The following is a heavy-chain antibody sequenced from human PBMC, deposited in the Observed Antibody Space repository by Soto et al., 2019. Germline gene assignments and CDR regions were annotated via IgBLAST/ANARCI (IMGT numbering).Heavy chain of an antibody. CDR2: IYHSGTT. J-gene: IGHJ5*02. Sequence: SETLSLTCVVSGYSISSGYYWGWIRQPPGKGLEWIGSIYHSGTTYYNPSLKGRVTISLDTSRNQFSLKLTSVTAADTAVYYCARSLLTSSWYAGSWGQGTLVTVSS. D-gene: IGHD6-13*01. V-gene: IGHV4-38-2*01. CDR1: GYSISSGYY. CDR3: ARSLLTSSWYAGS.